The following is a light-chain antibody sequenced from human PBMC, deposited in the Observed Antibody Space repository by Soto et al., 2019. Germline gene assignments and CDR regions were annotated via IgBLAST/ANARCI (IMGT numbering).Light chain of an antibody. V-gene: IGKV1-27*01. CDR2: AAS. CDR3: QKYNRAPLFT. Sequence: IQMTKSPSSLSASVGDRVTITCRASQGISYYLAWYQQKPGKVPKLLIYAASTLQSGVPSRFSGSGSGTEFTLTISSLQHEDVATSYCQKYNRAPLFTFGPGTKVDIK. CDR1: QGISYY. J-gene: IGKJ3*01.